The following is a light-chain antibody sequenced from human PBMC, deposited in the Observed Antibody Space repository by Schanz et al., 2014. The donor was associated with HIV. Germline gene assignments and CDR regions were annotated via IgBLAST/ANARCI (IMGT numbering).Light chain of an antibody. Sequence: DIQMTQSPSSLSASVGDRVTISCRASQSISSSLNWYQQKPGKAPNLLIYAASSLHSGVPSRFSGSGSGTDFTLTISRLEPEDFAVYFCQLYGSSPLFTFGPGTKVEI. CDR1: QSISSS. V-gene: IGKV1-39*02. CDR3: QLYGSSPLFT. CDR2: AAS. J-gene: IGKJ3*01.